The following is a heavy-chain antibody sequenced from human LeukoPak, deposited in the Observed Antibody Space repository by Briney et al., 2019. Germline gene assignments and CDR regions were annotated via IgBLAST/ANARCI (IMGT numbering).Heavy chain of an antibody. CDR1: GFTFSSYE. Sequence: GGSLRLSCAASGFTFSSYEMNWVRQAPGKGLEWVSYISSSGSTIYYADSVKGRFTILRDNAKNTVYLQMNSLRVEDTAVYYCATTLSTSGDWGQGTLVTVSS. V-gene: IGHV3-48*03. J-gene: IGHJ4*02. CDR3: ATTLSTSGD. CDR2: ISSSGSTI. D-gene: IGHD6-6*01.